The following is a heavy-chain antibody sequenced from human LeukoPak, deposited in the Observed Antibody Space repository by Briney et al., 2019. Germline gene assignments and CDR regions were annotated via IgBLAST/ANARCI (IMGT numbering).Heavy chain of an antibody. Sequence: SETLSLTCAVSGYSISSGYYWGWIRQPPGKGLEWIGSIYHSGSTYYNPSLKSRVTISVDTSKNQFSLKLSSVTAADTAVYYCARSRAVRGVVVFHYWDQGTLVTVSS. V-gene: IGHV4-38-2*01. D-gene: IGHD3-10*01. CDR2: IYHSGST. J-gene: IGHJ4*02. CDR1: GYSISSGYY. CDR3: ARSRAVRGVVVFHY.